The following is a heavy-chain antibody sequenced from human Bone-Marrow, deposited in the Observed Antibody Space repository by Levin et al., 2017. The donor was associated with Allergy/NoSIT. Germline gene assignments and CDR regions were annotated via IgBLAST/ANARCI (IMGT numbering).Heavy chain of an antibody. CDR3: ARDPLDYGTNSGNY. J-gene: IGHJ4*02. CDR1: GGSISSSTW. D-gene: IGHD4-17*01. V-gene: IGHV4-4*02. CDR2: IYHGGRT. Sequence: SETLSLTCTVSGGSISSSTWWSWVRQPPGKGLEWIGEIYHGGRTNYNPSLRSRVTMSVVKSQNQFSLNLNSVTAADTAVYYCARDPLDYGTNSGNYWGQGTLVTVSS.